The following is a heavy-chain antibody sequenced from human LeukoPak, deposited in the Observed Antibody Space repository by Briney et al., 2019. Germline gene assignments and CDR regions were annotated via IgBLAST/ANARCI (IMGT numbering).Heavy chain of an antibody. V-gene: IGHV3-23*01. CDR2: ISGSGGST. J-gene: IGHJ4*02. CDR3: AKVPAAYCGGDCYYDY. CDR1: GFTFSSYA. Sequence: GGSLRLSCAASGFTFSSYAMSWVRQAPGKGLEWVSAISGSGGSTYYADSVKGRFTISRDNSKNTLYLQMNCLRAEDTAVYYCAKVPAAYCGGDCYYDYWGQGTLVTVSS. D-gene: IGHD2-21*02.